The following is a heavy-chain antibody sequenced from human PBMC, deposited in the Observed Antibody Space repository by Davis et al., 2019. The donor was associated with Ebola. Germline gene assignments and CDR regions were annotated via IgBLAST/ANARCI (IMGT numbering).Heavy chain of an antibody. J-gene: IGHJ6*02. V-gene: IGHV3-30-3*01. CDR3: ARDGDSYGHRYYYYYGMDV. CDR2: ISYDGSNK. CDR1: GFTFSSYA. D-gene: IGHD5-18*01. Sequence: AGSLRLSCAASGFTFSSYAMHWVRQAPGKGLEWVAVISYDGSNKYYADSVKGRFTISRDNSKNTLYLQMNSLRAEDTAVYYCARDGDSYGHRYYYYYGMDVWGQGTTVTVSS.